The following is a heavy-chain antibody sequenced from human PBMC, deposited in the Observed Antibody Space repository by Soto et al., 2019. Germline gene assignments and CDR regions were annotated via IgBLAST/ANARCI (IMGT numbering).Heavy chain of an antibody. D-gene: IGHD3-22*01. J-gene: IGHJ5*02. CDR1: GGSISSSDFY. V-gene: IGHV4-39*01. Sequence: PSETLSLTCPVFGGSISSSDFYWGWLRQPPGKGLDFIGSMYYSGTTYYNPSLKNRITISVDTSKNQFSLKLISVTAADTAVYYCAVVDSTGNWFDPWGQGALVTVSS. CDR3: AVVDSTGNWFDP. CDR2: MYYSGTT.